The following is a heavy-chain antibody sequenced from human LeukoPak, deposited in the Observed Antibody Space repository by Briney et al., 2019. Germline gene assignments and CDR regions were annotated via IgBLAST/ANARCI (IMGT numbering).Heavy chain of an antibody. Sequence: PETLSLTCTVSGGSVSSGSYYWSWIRQPPGKGLEWIGYIYYSGSTNYNPSLKSRVTISVDTSKNQFSLKLSSVTAADTAVYYCARETTSGSYRRSDDAFDIWGQGTMVTVSS. CDR2: IYYSGST. J-gene: IGHJ3*02. CDR3: ARETTSGSYRRSDDAFDI. CDR1: GGSVSSGSYY. V-gene: IGHV4-61*01. D-gene: IGHD1-26*01.